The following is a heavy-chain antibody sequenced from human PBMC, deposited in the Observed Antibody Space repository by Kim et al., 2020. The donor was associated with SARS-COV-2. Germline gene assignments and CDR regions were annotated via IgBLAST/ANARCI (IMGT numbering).Heavy chain of an antibody. CDR3: ARDVTMGPGVDWYFAL. J-gene: IGHJ2*01. D-gene: IGHD3-10*01. Sequence: GGSLRLSCAASGFTFSSYAMHWVRQAPGKGLEWVAVISYDGSNKYYADSVKGRFTISRDNSKNTLYLQMNSLRAEDTAVYYCARDVTMGPGVDWYFAL. CDR2: ISYDGSNK. CDR1: GFTFSSYA. V-gene: IGHV3-30*04.